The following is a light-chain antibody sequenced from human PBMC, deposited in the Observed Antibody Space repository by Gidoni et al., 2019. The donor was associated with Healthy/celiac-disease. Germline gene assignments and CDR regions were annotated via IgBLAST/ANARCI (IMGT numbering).Light chain of an antibody. CDR3: QQRDT. CDR1: QSVSSY. CDR2: DAS. J-gene: IGKJ2*01. V-gene: IGKV3-11*01. Sequence: DIVLTQSPATLSLPPGERATISCRASQSVSSYLAWYQQKPGQAPRLLIYDASNRANGIQARFSGSGSGTEFTLTISSLEPEDFAVYYCQQRDTFXQXNKLEIK.